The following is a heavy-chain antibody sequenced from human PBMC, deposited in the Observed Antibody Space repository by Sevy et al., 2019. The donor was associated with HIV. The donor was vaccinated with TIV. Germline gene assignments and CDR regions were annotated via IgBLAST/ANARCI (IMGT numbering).Heavy chain of an antibody. D-gene: IGHD3-22*01. V-gene: IGHV3-7*04. Sequence: GGSLRLSCAASGFSCSNYWMHWVHQAPGKGLEWVANIKQDESEKYYVASVKGRFTISRDNAKNSVYLQMNSLRPEDTAIYYCARGNSGSFDYWGQGTLVTVSS. J-gene: IGHJ4*02. CDR2: IKQDESEK. CDR1: GFSCSNYW. CDR3: ARGNSGSFDY.